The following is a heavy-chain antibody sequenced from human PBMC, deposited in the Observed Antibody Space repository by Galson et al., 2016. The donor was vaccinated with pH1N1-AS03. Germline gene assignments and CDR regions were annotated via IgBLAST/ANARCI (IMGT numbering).Heavy chain of an antibody. V-gene: IGHV3-74*01. CDR1: GFTLSSFW. CDR3: AREGRQQRSFDH. D-gene: IGHD6-13*01. CDR2: INSDGSRT. J-gene: IGHJ4*02. Sequence: SLRLSCAASGFTLSSFWMHWVRQVPGKGLVWVSHINSDGSRTTYADSVRGRCTISRDNAKNTLYLQINSLRAEDTAVYYCAREGRQQRSFDHWGQGTLVTVSS.